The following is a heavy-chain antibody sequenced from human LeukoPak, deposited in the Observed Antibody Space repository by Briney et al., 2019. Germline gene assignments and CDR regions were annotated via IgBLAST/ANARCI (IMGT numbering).Heavy chain of an antibody. V-gene: IGHV4-39*01. CDR1: GGSISSSSHY. D-gene: IGHD6-13*01. J-gene: IGHJ4*02. CDR3: ARLTVEYSSSRVDY. Sequence: SETLSLTCTVSGGSISSSSHYWGWIRQPPGKGLEWIGSIYYSGSTYYNPSLKSRVTISVDTSKNQFSLKLSSVTAADTAVYYCARLTVEYSSSRVDYWGQGTLVTVSS. CDR2: IYYSGST.